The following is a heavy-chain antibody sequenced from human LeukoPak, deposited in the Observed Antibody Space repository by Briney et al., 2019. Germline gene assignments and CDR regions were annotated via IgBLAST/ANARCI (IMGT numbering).Heavy chain of an antibody. J-gene: IGHJ4*02. CDR1: GGSFSGYY. V-gene: IGHV4-34*01. CDR3: ARDSLETRFDY. CDR2: INHSGST. D-gene: IGHD2-15*01. Sequence: PSETLSLTCAVYGGSFSGYYWSWIRQLPGKGLEWIGEINHSGSTYYNPSLKSRVTISVDTSKNQFSLKLSSVTAADTAVYYCARDSLETRFDYWGQGTLVTVSS.